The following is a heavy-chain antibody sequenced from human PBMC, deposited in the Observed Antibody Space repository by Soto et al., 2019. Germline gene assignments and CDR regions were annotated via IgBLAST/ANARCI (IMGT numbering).Heavy chain of an antibody. CDR3: AREWLRPAYWFDP. CDR2: IIPILGIA. J-gene: IGHJ5*02. Sequence: SVKVSCKASGGTFSSYTISWVRQAPGQGLEWMGRIIPILGIANYAQKFQGRVTITADKSTSTAYMELSSLRSEDTAVYYCAREWLRPAYWFDPWGHGTLVTVSS. CDR1: GGTFSSYT. V-gene: IGHV1-69*04. D-gene: IGHD5-12*01.